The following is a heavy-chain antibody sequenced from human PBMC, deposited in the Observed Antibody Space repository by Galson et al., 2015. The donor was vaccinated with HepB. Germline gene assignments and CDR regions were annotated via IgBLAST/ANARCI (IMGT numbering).Heavy chain of an antibody. CDR1: GYTFTSYY. CDR3: ARDGGLVGANPDI. CDR2: INPSGGST. Sequence: SVKVSCKASGYTFTSYYMHWVRQTPGQGLGWMGIINPSGGSTSYAQKFQGRVTMTRDTSTSTVYMELSSLRSEDTAMYYCARDGGLVGANPDIWGQGTMVTVSS. D-gene: IGHD1-26*01. V-gene: IGHV1-46*01. J-gene: IGHJ3*02.